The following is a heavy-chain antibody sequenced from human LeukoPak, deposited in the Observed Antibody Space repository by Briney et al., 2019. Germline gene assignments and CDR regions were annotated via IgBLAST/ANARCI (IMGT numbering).Heavy chain of an antibody. D-gene: IGHD4-23*01. CDR3: AKFPTVVTTVAFDI. J-gene: IGHJ3*02. CDR1: GFTFSSYG. V-gene: IGHV3-30*18. CDR2: ISYDGSNK. Sequence: GGSLRLSCAASGFTFSSYGMHWVRQAPGKGLEWVAVISYDGSNKYYADSVKSRFTISRDNSNNTLYLQMNSLRAEDTAVRSCAKFPTVVTTVAFDIWGQGTMVTVSS.